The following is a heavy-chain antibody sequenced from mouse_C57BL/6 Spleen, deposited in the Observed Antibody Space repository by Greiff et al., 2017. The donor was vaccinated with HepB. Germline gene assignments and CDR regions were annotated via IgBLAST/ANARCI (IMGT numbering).Heavy chain of an antibody. D-gene: IGHD2-1*01. J-gene: IGHJ1*03. V-gene: IGHV5-9-1*02. CDR2: ISSGGDYI. CDR1: GFTFRSYA. Sequence: EVKLVESGAGLVKPGGSLKLSCAASGFTFRSYAMSWVRQTPEKRLEWVAYISSGGDYIYDADTVKGRFTISRDNARNTLYLQMSSLKSEDTAMYYCTRVPYGNYAWYFDVWGTGTTVTVSS. CDR3: TRVPYGNYAWYFDV.